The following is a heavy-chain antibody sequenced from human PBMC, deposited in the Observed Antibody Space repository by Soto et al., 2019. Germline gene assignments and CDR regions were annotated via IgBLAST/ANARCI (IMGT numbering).Heavy chain of an antibody. V-gene: IGHV5-51*01. D-gene: IGHD3-10*01. CDR3: ARHNNLWFGGLNPYYYNGMDV. Sequence: AESLKISCQGSGYSFTSYCIGWVRQMPGKGLESMGIIYPGDSDTRYSPSFQGQVTISADKSISTAYLQWSSLKASDTAMYYFARHNNLWFGGLNPYYYNGMDVWGQGTTVTVSS. CDR1: GYSFTSYC. CDR2: IYPGDSDT. J-gene: IGHJ6*02.